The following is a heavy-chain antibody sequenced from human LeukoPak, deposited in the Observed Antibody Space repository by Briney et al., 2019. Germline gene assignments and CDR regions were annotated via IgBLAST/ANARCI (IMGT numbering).Heavy chain of an antibody. V-gene: IGHV4-34*01. CDR3: ARGIDY. CDR2: INHSGST. CDR1: GGSFSGYY. Sequence: EPSETLSLTCAVYGGSFSGYYWSWIRQPPGKGLEWIGEINHSGSTNYNPSLKSRVTISVDTSKNQFSLKPSSVTAADTAVYYCARGIDYWGQGTLVTVSS. J-gene: IGHJ4*02.